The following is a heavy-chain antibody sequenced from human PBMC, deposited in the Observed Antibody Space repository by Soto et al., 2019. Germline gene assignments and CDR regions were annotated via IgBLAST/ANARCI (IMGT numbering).Heavy chain of an antibody. J-gene: IGHJ3*02. D-gene: IGHD2-21*01. V-gene: IGHV1-69*02. CDR1: GGTFSTYS. CDR2: IIPMLGIR. Sequence: QVQLVQSGAEVKKPGSSVKVSCKDSGGTFSTYSMFWVRQAPGQGLEWMGRIIPMLGIRNYAQRFQDRATITADKSTATAHMELSSLRSEDTALYYCTMGSWSGEVFDIWGQGTMVTVSS. CDR3: TMGSWSGEVFDI.